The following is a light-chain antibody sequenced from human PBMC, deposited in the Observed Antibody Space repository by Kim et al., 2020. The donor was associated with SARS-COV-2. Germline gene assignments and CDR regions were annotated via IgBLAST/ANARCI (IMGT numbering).Light chain of an antibody. Sequence: SYELTQPPSVSVSPGQTASITCSGDKLGDKYACWHQQKPGQSPVLVIYQDSKRPSGIPERFSGSNSGNTATLTISGTQAMDEADYYCQAWDSSTMVFGGGTQLTVL. CDR2: QDS. J-gene: IGLJ3*02. CDR1: KLGDKY. CDR3: QAWDSSTMV. V-gene: IGLV3-1*01.